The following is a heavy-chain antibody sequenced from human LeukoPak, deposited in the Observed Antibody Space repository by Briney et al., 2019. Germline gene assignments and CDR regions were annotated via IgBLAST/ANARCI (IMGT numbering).Heavy chain of an antibody. Sequence: PSETLSLTCGVDGGSFSGYYWNWIRQPPGKGLERIGEINHSGSTNYNPSLKSRVSMSLDTSKNQLSLKLSSVAAADTAVYYCARVHYYDNSGYWFFDYWGQGTLVTVSS. CDR3: ARVHYYDNSGYWFFDY. D-gene: IGHD3-22*01. V-gene: IGHV4-34*01. CDR1: GGSFSGYY. J-gene: IGHJ4*02. CDR2: INHSGST.